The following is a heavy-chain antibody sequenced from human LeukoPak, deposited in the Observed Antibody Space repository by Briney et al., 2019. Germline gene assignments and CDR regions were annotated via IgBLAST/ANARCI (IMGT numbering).Heavy chain of an antibody. V-gene: IGHV3-23*01. CDR2: ISGSGGNT. J-gene: IGHJ4*02. CDR3: AKVPISGVAAAGGFDY. CDR1: GFTFSNYA. D-gene: IGHD6-13*01. Sequence: GGSLRLSCAASGFTFSNYAMSWVRQAPGKGLKWVSGISGSGGNTYYADSVKGRFTISRDNSKNTLYLQMHSLRAGDTAVYYCAKVPISGVAAAGGFDYWGQGTLVTVSS.